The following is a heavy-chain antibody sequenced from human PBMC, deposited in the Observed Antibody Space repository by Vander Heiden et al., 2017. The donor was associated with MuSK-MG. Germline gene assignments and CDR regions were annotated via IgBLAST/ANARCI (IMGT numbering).Heavy chain of an antibody. Sequence: QVQLVQSGAEVKKPGSSVKVSCKASGGTFSSYASSWVRQAPGQGLEWMGGIIPIFGTANYAQKFQGRVTITADESTSTAYMELSSLRSEDTAVYYCARAGFSERYDILTGYYPRPYYYYYYMDVWGKGTTVTVSS. CDR2: IIPIFGTA. CDR3: ARAGFSERYDILTGYYPRPYYYYYYMDV. V-gene: IGHV1-69*01. CDR1: GGTFSSYA. J-gene: IGHJ6*03. D-gene: IGHD3-9*01.